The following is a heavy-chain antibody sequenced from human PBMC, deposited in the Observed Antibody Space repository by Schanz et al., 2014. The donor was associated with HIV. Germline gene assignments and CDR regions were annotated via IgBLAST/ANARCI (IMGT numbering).Heavy chain of an antibody. CDR2: ISHDGSKK. CDR3: ARQGLRFSFWLDY. D-gene: IGHD4-17*01. V-gene: IGHV3-30*03. J-gene: IGHJ4*02. CDR1: GFRFRSYW. Sequence: VQLVESGGSLVQPGGSLRLSCAASGFRFRSYWMSWVRQAPGKGLEWVAVISHDGSKKYYADSVRGRITISRDNSKNTLYLQMNNLRAEDTAVYGCARQGLRFSFWLDYWGQGTPVTVS.